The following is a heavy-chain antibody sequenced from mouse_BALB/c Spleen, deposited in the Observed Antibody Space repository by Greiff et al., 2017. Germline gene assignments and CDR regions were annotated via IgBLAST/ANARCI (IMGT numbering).Heavy chain of an antibody. J-gene: IGHJ1*01. V-gene: IGHV2-9*02. Sequence: VNVVESGPGLVAPSQSLSITCTVSGFSLTSYGVHWVRQPPGKGLEWLGVIWAGGSTNYNSALMSRLSISKDNSKSQVFLKMNSLQTDDTAMYYCARDHYYGYWYFDVWGAGTTVTVSS. CDR1: GFSLTSYG. CDR3: ARDHYYGYWYFDV. D-gene: IGHD1-2*01. CDR2: IWAGGST.